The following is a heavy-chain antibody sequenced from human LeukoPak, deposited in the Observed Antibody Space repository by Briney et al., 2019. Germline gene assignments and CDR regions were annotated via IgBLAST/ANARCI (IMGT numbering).Heavy chain of an antibody. Sequence: PSETLSLTCAVYGGSFSGYYWSWIRQPPGKGLEWIGEINHSGGTNYNPSLKSRVTISVDTSKNQFSLKLSSVTAADTAVYYCARGRSGWFGVRFFDYWGQGTLVTVSS. CDR1: GGSFSGYY. D-gene: IGHD6-19*01. CDR2: INHSGGT. CDR3: ARGRSGWFGVRFFDY. V-gene: IGHV4-34*01. J-gene: IGHJ4*02.